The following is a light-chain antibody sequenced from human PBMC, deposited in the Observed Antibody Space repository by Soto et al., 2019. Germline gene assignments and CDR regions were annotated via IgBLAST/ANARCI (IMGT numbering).Light chain of an antibody. Sequence: QSVLTQPPSASWSPGQSVTISCTGTSSDVGGYNFVSWYQQHPGKAPKLIIYDDNKRPSGIPDRFSGSKSGTSATLGITGFKNGDEDDYYCGSWDSSTSAYVFGTGTKVTVL. CDR1: SSDVGGYNF. V-gene: IGLV2-8*01. CDR2: DDN. CDR3: GSWDSSTSAYV. J-gene: IGLJ1*01.